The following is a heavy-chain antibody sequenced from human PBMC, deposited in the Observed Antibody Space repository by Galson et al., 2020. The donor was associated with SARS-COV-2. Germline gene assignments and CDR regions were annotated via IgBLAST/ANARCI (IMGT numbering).Heavy chain of an antibody. Sequence: GESLKISCAASGFTFSSYGMHWVRQAPGKGLEWVAVIWYDGSNKYYADSVKGRFTISRDNSKNTLYLQMNSLRAEDTAVYYCARDDYGSGRGYYGMDVWGQGTTVTVSS. V-gene: IGHV3-33*01. J-gene: IGHJ6*02. CDR3: ARDDYGSGRGYYGMDV. CDR1: GFTFSSYG. CDR2: IWYDGSNK. D-gene: IGHD3-10*01.